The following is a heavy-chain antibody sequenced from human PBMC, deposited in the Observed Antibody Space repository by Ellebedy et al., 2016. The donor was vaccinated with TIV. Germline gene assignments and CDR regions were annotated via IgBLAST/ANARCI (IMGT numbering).Heavy chain of an antibody. CDR1: GFTFSSST. D-gene: IGHD6-19*01. J-gene: IGHJ3*01. CDR3: ARGPYSSGHCDAFDV. Sequence: GGSLRLSXAASGFTFSSSTMHWVRQAPGWGLDWVAGISFDGRAVHYADSVKGRFTISRDNFKNTLSLQMNSLRGEDSAIYYCARGPYSSGHCDAFDVWGRGTAVTVSS. V-gene: IGHV3-30*04. CDR2: ISFDGRAV.